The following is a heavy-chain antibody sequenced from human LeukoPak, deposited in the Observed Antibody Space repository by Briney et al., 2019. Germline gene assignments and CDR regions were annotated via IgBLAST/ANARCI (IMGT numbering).Heavy chain of an antibody. D-gene: IGHD7-27*01. CDR3: ARAFPGEGYYYGMDV. CDR2: IDYSGST. CDR1: GGSIRSYY. V-gene: IGHV4-59*08. J-gene: IGHJ6*02. Sequence: SETLSLTCTVSGGSIRSYYWSWIRQPPGKALEWIGYIDYSGSTNDNLSLKSRVTISVDTSKSQFSLKLTSVTAADTAVYYCARAFPGEGYYYGMDVWGQGTTVTVSS.